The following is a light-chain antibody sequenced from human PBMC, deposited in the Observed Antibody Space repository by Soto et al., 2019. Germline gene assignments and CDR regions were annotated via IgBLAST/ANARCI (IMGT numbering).Light chain of an antibody. CDR3: MQTIQPLLT. Sequence: DVVMTQTPLSLSVTPGQPASISCKSSQSLLHTDGKTYLYWYLQKPGHPPQLLIYEVFNRFSGVPDRFSVSGSGTDFTLKISRVEAEDVGTYYCMQTIQPLLTFGGGTKVEI. J-gene: IGKJ4*01. CDR2: EVF. V-gene: IGKV2D-29*01. CDR1: QSLLHTDGKTY.